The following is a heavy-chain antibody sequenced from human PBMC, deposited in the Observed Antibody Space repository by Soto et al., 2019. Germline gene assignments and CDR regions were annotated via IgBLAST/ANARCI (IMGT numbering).Heavy chain of an antibody. J-gene: IGHJ4*02. CDR3: ARGSDSGLDY. CDR2: IYHSGST. CDR1: GGSISSGGYS. V-gene: IGHV4-30-2*01. D-gene: IGHD5-12*01. Sequence: SETLSLTCAVSGGSISSGGYSWSWIRQPPGKGLEWIGYIYHSGSTYYNPSLKSRVTISVDRSKNQFSLKLSSVTAADTAVYYCARGSDSGLDYWGQGTLVTVS.